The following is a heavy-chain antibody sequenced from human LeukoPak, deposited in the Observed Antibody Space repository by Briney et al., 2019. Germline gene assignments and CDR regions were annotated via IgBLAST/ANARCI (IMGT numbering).Heavy chain of an antibody. J-gene: IGHJ4*02. V-gene: IGHV3-21*01. D-gene: IGHD3-10*01. CDR1: GFTFSSYS. Sequence: GGSLRLSCAASGFTFSSYSMNWVRQAPGKGLEWVSSISSSSYIYYADSVKGRFTISRDNAKNSLYLQMNSLRVEDTAVYYCARDWVGDHASSFFDYWGQGILVTVSS. CDR3: ARDWVGDHASSFFDY. CDR2: ISSSSYI.